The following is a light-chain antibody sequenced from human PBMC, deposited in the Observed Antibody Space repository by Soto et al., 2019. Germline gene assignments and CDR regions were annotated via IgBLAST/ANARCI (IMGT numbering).Light chain of an antibody. Sequence: QSPATLSVSPGERATLSCRASQSVSSNLAWYQQKPGQAPRLLIYGASTRATGIPARFSGSGSGTEFTLTISSLQSEDFAVYYCQQYNNWPPLITFGQGTRLEIK. CDR2: GAS. CDR1: QSVSSN. CDR3: QQYNNWPPLIT. V-gene: IGKV3-15*01. J-gene: IGKJ5*01.